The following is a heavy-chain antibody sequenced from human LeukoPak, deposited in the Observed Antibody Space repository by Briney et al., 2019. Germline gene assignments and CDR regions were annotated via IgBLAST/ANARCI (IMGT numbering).Heavy chain of an antibody. Sequence: SETLSLTCTVSGGSISSGGYYWSWIRQHPGKGLEWIGYIYYSGSTYYNPSLKSRVTISVDTSKNQFSLKLSSVTAADTAVYYCARGVCSDGSCYSEGHWFDPWGQGTLVTVSS. CDR2: IYYSGST. CDR1: GGSISSGGYY. D-gene: IGHD2-15*01. J-gene: IGHJ5*02. CDR3: ARGVCSDGSCYSEGHWFDP. V-gene: IGHV4-31*03.